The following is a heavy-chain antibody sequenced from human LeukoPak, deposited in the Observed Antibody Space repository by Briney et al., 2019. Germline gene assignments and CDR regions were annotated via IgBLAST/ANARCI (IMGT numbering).Heavy chain of an antibody. CDR2: IYYSGIT. V-gene: IGHV4-39*07. Sequence: PSETLSLTCTVSGGSISSSSYYWGWIRQPPGKGLEWIGSIYYSGITYYTPSLKSRVTISVDTPKNQLSLKLRSVTAADTAVYYCAREASTVTTPDAFDIWGQGTMVTVSS. CDR3: AREASTVTTPDAFDI. CDR1: GGSISSSSYY. J-gene: IGHJ3*02. D-gene: IGHD4-17*01.